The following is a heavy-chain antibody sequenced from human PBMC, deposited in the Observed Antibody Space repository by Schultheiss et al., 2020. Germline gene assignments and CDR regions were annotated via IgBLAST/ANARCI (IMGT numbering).Heavy chain of an antibody. V-gene: IGHV4-61*08. J-gene: IGHJ5*02. CDR1: GGSISSGGYY. CDR3: ATSYYYGSGKFDP. CDR2: IYNSGST. Sequence: SETLSLTCTVSGGSISSGGYYWSWIRQPPGKGLEWIGYIYNSGSTNYNPSLKSRVTISVDTSKNQFSLKLSSVTAADTAVYYCATSYYYGSGKFDPWGQGTLVTVSS. D-gene: IGHD3-10*01.